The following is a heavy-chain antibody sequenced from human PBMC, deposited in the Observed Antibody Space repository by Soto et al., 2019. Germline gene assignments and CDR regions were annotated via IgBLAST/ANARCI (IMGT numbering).Heavy chain of an antibody. D-gene: IGHD5-12*01. J-gene: IGHJ5*02. V-gene: IGHV6-1*01. CDR1: GDSVSSNTAS. CDR3: AKGDNLGPKTGYAFDP. Sequence: SQTLSLTCAISGDSVSSNTASWNWIRQSPSRGLEWLGRAYFRSKWYNDYAVSVKSRIIINPDTSNNQFSLQLNSVTPEDTAVYFCAKGDNLGPKTGYAFDPWGQGIMVTVSS. CDR2: AYFRSKWYN.